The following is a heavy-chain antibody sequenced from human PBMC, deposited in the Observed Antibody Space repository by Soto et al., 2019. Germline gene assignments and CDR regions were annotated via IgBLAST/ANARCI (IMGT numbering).Heavy chain of an antibody. D-gene: IGHD1-26*01. Sequence: PLEILSLTCAVSGGSISSYYWSWIRQPPGKGLEWIGYIHYTGGTSKNPSLKSRVTISVDMSKNQFCLELSSVTAAETAVYYCARRYSAPVAYYFDYWGRGSLVAVS. J-gene: IGHJ4*02. CDR3: ARRYSAPVAYYFDY. CDR1: GGSISSYY. CDR2: IHYTGGT. V-gene: IGHV4-59*01.